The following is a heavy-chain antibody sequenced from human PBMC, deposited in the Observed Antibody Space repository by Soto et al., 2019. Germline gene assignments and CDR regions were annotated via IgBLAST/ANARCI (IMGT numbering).Heavy chain of an antibody. D-gene: IGHD2-15*01. Sequence: EVQLVESGGGLVKPGGSLRLSCAASGFTFSSYSMNWVRQAPGKGLEWVSSISSSSSYIYYADSVKGRFAISRANAKNSLFLQMNSLRAEDTAVYYCARDRAYCSGRSCLPFPHHYYTVDVWGQGTTVTVSS. J-gene: IGHJ6*02. CDR3: ARDRAYCSGRSCLPFPHHYYTVDV. CDR1: GFTFSSYS. V-gene: IGHV3-21*01. CDR2: ISSSSSYI.